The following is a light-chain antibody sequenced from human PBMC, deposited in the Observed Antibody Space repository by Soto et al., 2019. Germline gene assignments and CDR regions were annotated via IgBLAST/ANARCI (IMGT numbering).Light chain of an antibody. CDR1: QTVRNNY. CDR3: QQYHDLSQT. V-gene: IGKV3-20*01. CDR2: NST. J-gene: IGKJ1*01. Sequence: EIVLTQSPGTLSLSPGERATLSCRASQTVRNNYLAWYQQKPGQAPRLLIYNSTTRPTGIPDRFSGSGSGTDFTLTISRLEPEDFALYFCQQYHDLSQTFGQGTRVEIK.